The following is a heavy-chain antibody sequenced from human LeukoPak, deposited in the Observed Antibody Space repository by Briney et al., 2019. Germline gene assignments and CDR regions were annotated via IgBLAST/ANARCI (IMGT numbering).Heavy chain of an antibody. CDR3: ARVFVRSGIHYYYYYYMDV. V-gene: IGHV4-39*07. J-gene: IGHJ6*03. CDR1: GGSISSSSYY. Sequence: SETLSLTCTVSGGSISSSSYYWGWIRQPPGKGLEWIGRIYTSGSTNYNPSLKSRVTISVDTSKNQFSLKLSSVTAADTAVYYCARVFVRSGIHYYYYYYMDVWGKGTTVTVSS. CDR2: IYTSGST. D-gene: IGHD3-10*01.